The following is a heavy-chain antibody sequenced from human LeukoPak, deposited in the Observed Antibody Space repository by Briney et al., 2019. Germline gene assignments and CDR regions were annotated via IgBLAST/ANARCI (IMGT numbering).Heavy chain of an antibody. J-gene: IGHJ6*03. D-gene: IGHD2-21*02. CDR3: ARGVVTDDYYMDV. V-gene: IGHV4-61*02. CDR2: LYTNDNT. CDR1: GGSITSGRYY. Sequence: PSETLSLTCSVSGGSITSGRYYWSWIRQPAGKGLEWIGRLYTNDNTNYDPSLESRVSISVDTSKSQFYLQLTSVTAADTAVYFCARGVVTDDYYMDVWGKAITVIVSS.